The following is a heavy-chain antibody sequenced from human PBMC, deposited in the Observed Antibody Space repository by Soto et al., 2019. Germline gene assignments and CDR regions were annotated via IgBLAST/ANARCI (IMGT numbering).Heavy chain of an antibody. Sequence: SVKVSCKGSVYNLNSHSINWLRQAPGQGLEWMGWINPNTGNPTYEQGFTGRFVFSVDTSVSTVYLQIFSLKADDSAVYYCERDRASGSFDYWGQGTLVTVSS. V-gene: IGHV7-4-1*01. CDR1: VYNLNSHS. J-gene: IGHJ4*02. CDR2: INPNTGNP. CDR3: ERDRASGSFDY. D-gene: IGHD1-26*01.